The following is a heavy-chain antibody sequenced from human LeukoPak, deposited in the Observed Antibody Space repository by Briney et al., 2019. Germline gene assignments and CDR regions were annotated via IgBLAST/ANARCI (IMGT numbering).Heavy chain of an antibody. CDR2: ISGSGGST. CDR1: GFTFRSYA. D-gene: IGHD3-22*01. J-gene: IGHJ4*02. Sequence: GGSLRLSCAASGFTFRSYAMSWVRQAPGKGLEWVSAISGSGGSTYYADSVKGRFTISRDNSKNTLYLQMNSLRAEDTAVYYCAKVHYYDSSGPMGYWGQGTLVTVSS. CDR3: AKVHYYDSSGPMGY. V-gene: IGHV3-23*01.